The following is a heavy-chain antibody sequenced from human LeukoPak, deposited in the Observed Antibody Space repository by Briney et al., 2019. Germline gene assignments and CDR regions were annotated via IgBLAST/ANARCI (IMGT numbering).Heavy chain of an antibody. CDR1: GFTFSSYE. J-gene: IGHJ6*03. Sequence: GGSLRLSCAASGFTFSSYEMNWVRQAPGKGLEWVSYISSSGSTIYYADSVKGRFTISRDNAKNSLYLQMNSLRAEDTAVYYCARDYYGSYYYYYYMDVWGKGTTVTVSS. CDR3: ARDYYGSYYYYYYMDV. V-gene: IGHV3-48*03. CDR2: ISSSGSTI. D-gene: IGHD3-10*01.